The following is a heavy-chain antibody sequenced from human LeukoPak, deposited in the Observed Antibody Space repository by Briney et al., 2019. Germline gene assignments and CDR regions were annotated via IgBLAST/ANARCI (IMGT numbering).Heavy chain of an antibody. V-gene: IGHV4-31*03. D-gene: IGHD6-13*01. J-gene: IGHJ4*02. CDR2: IYYSGST. CDR3: ARGRMWQQLVPEYFDY. CDR1: GGSISSGGYY. Sequence: SETLSLTCTVSGGSISSGGYYWNWIRQHPGKGLEWIGYIYYSGSTYYNPSLKSRVTISVDTSKNQFSLKLSSVTAADTAVYYCARGRMWQQLVPEYFDYWGQGTLVTVSS.